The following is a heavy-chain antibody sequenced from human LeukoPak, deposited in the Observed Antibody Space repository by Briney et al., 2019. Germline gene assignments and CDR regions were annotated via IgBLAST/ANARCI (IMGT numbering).Heavy chain of an antibody. V-gene: IGHV3-30*18. J-gene: IGHJ6*02. CDR1: GFTFSSYG. CDR2: ISYDGSNK. Sequence: GGSLRLSCAASGFTFSSYGVHWVRQAPGKGLEWVAVISYDGSNKYYADSVKGRFTISRDNSKNTLYLQMNSLRAEDTAVYYCAKREMYDILTGYYFGMDVWGQGTTVTVSS. D-gene: IGHD3-9*01. CDR3: AKREMYDILTGYYFGMDV.